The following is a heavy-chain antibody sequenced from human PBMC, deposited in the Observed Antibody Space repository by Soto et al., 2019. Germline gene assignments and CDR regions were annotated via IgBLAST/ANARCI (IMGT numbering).Heavy chain of an antibody. V-gene: IGHV3-30*18. CDR1: GFTFSSYG. D-gene: IGHD3-10*01. J-gene: IGHJ5*02. Sequence: GGSLRLSCAASGFTFSSYGMHWVRQAPGKGLEWVAVISYDGSNKYYADSVKGRFTISRDNSKNTLYLQMNSLGAEDTAVYYCAKDRGGDYYGSGSYYRSLNWFDPWGQGTLVTVSS. CDR2: ISYDGSNK. CDR3: AKDRGGDYYGSGSYYRSLNWFDP.